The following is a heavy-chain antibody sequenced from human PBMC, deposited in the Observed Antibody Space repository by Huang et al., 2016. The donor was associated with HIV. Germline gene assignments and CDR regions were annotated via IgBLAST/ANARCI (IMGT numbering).Heavy chain of an antibody. CDR2: YAHEQGET. CDR1: VYTLTELY. J-gene: IGHJ3*02. V-gene: IGHV1-24*01. CDR3: AAGYDTYYDI. D-gene: IGHD2-21*01. Sequence: QVQLVQSGAEVKKPGASVKVSGKGSVYTLTELYIHCVRKAPGKGREWMGGYAHEQGETSYAQNFQCRVTMSEDKSTDTADMELHSLRPEDTAVYYCAAGYDTYYDIWGQGTMVIASS.